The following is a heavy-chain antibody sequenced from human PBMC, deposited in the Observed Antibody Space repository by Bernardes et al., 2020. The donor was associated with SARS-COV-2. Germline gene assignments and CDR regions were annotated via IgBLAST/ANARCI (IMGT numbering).Heavy chain of an antibody. D-gene: IGHD3-3*01. CDR2: VSWDGSTT. V-gene: IGHV3-43*01. J-gene: IGHJ3*02. CDR3: ATERQSLTVFGVGHDAFDI. Sequence: GGSLRLSCAASGFTFEDYTMHWVRQVPGKGLEWVSLVSWDGSTTNYADSVKGRFIISRDSSRNTVHLQMDSLRKEDTALYYCATERQSLTVFGVGHDAFDIWGQGIMVTVSS. CDR1: GFTFEDYT.